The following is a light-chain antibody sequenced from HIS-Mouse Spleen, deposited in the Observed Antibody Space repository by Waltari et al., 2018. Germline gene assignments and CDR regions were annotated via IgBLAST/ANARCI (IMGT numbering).Light chain of an antibody. Sequence: DIVMTQSPLSLPVTPGEPASISCRSSQSLLHSNGYNYLDWYLQKPGQSPQLLIYLGSNRASGVPDRLSGSGSGTDFTLKISRVEAEDVGVYYCMQALQTPFTFGPGTKVDIK. CDR2: LGS. CDR3: MQALQTPFT. J-gene: IGKJ3*01. CDR1: QSLLHSNGYNY. V-gene: IGKV2-28*01.